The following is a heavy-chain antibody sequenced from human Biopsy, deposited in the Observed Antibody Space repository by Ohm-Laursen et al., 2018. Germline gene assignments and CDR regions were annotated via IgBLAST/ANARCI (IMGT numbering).Heavy chain of an antibody. CDR1: GGSIRSDY. V-gene: IGHV4-59*01. J-gene: IGHJ4*02. CDR3: ARLTGDPSY. CDR2: ISGRGAT. D-gene: IGHD7-27*01. Sequence: SETLSLTCTVSGGSIRSDYWSWIRQSPRKGLEWIGHISGRGATNYNPSLRGRVTISVDTSKNQFSLKVISVTAADTAVYYCARLTGDPSYWGQGILVTVSS.